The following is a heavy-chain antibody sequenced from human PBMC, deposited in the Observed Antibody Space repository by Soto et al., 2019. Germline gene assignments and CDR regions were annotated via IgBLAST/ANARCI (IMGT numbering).Heavy chain of an antibody. J-gene: IGHJ3*02. D-gene: IGHD4-4*01. CDR1: GFTFSNYA. Sequence: GGSLRLSCAASGFTFSNYAMSWVRQTPGKGLEWVSGISGRGGSTFYADSVKGRVTISRDNSKNTLYLQMDSLRGEDTALYYCAKGNDYNYKNPLDIWGQRTMVTVSS. CDR3: AKGNDYNYKNPLDI. CDR2: ISGRGGST. V-gene: IGHV3-23*01.